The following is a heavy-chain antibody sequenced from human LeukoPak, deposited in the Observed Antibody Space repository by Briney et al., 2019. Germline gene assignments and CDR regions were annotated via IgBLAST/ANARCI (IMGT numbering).Heavy chain of an antibody. V-gene: IGHV4-4*07. D-gene: IGHD2-15*01. CDR1: GGSINNYY. CDR2: IYTRGST. J-gene: IGHJ3*02. Sequence: KSSETLSLTCTVSGGSINNYYWSWIRQPAGKGLEWIVRIYTRGSTNYNPSLKSRVTMSVDTSKNQFSLKLSSVTAADTAVYYCARGRYCSADICSGGDAFDIWGQGTMVSVSS. CDR3: ARGRYCSADICSGGDAFDI.